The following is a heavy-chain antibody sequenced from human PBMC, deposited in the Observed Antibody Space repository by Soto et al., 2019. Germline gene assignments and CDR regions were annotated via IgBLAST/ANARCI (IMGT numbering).Heavy chain of an antibody. J-gene: IGHJ5*02. V-gene: IGHV3-21*01. D-gene: IGHD3-3*01. CDR2: ISSSSSYI. CDR1: GFTFSSYS. Sequence: PGGSLRLSCAASGFTFSSYSMNWVRQAPGKGLEWVSSISSSSSYIYYADSVKGRFTISGDNAKNSLYLQMNSLRAEDTAVYYCARGPGSTIFGVVIPWFDPWGQGTLVTVSS. CDR3: ARGPGSTIFGVVIPWFDP.